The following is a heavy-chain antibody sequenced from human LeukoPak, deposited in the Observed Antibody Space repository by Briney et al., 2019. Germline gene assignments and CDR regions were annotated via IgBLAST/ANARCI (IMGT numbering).Heavy chain of an antibody. Sequence: PGGSLRLSCAASGFTFSSYGMHWVRQAPGKGLEWVAVIWYDGSNKYYADSVKGRFTISRDNSKNTLYLQMNGLRAEDTAVYYCAKVREYYYDSSGVFDYWGQGTLVTVSS. J-gene: IGHJ4*02. D-gene: IGHD3-22*01. CDR1: GFTFSSYG. CDR3: AKVREYYYDSSGVFDY. CDR2: IWYDGSNK. V-gene: IGHV3-33*06.